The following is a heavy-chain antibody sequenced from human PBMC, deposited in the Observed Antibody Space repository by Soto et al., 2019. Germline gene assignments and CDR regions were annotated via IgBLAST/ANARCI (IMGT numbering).Heavy chain of an antibody. D-gene: IGHD2-2*01. CDR3: ARIYCSSTSCYLNKKYYFDY. CDR1: GYTFTSYG. V-gene: IGHV1-18*03. J-gene: IGHJ4*02. CDR2: ISAYNGNT. Sequence: GASVKVSCKASGYTFTSYGISWVRQAPGQGLEWMGWISAYNGNTNYAQKLQGRVTMTTDTSTSTAYMELRSLRSDDMAVYYCARIYCSSTSCYLNKKYYFDYWGQGTLVTVSS.